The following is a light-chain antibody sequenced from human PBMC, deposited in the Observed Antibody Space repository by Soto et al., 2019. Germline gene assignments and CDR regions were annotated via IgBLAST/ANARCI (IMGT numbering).Light chain of an antibody. CDR2: GVS. CDR1: QSVINN. J-gene: IGKJ1*01. Sequence: EIVMTQYPVTLSVSPGERATLSCRASQSVINNLAWYQQKPGQAPRLLIYGVSMRADGIPDRFSGSGSGSDFTLTISRLEPEDFAVYYCQQYGSSGTFGQGTKVDIK. CDR3: QQYGSSGT. V-gene: IGKV3-20*01.